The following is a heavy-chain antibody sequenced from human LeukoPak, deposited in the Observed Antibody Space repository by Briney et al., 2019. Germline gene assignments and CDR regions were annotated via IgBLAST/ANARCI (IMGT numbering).Heavy chain of an antibody. CDR3: ARDFDRWGRGSSGYYGYYFDY. CDR2: ISSSGSTI. D-gene: IGHD3-22*01. Sequence: PGGSLRLSCAASGFTFSDYYMSWIRQAPGKGLEWVSYISSSGSTIYYADSVKGRFTISRDNAKNSLYLQMNSLRAEDTAVYYCARDFDRWGRGSSGYYGYYFDYWGQGTLVTVSS. J-gene: IGHJ4*02. V-gene: IGHV3-11*01. CDR1: GFTFSDYY.